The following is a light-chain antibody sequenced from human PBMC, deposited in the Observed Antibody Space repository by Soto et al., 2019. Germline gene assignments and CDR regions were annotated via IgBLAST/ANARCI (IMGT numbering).Light chain of an antibody. V-gene: IGLV1-47*01. CDR1: RSIIGRNY. CDR2: RND. J-gene: IGLJ3*02. Sequence: QSVLTQTPSASGTPGQRVTISCSGSRSIIGRNYAYWYQQLPGTAPKLLIHRNDERPSGVPDRFSGSKSGTSVSLAISGLRSEDEATYYCAAWDDTLNGQVFGGGTKVTVL. CDR3: AAWDDTLNGQV.